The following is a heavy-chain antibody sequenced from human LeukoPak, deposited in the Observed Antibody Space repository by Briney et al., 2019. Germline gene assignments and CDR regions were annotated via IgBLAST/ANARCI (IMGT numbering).Heavy chain of an antibody. V-gene: IGHV1-2*02. CDR3: AREAERGPAAIAFDI. Sequence: ASVKVSCKASGYTFTGYYMHWVRQAPGQGLEWMGWINPNSGGTNYAQKFQGRVTMTRDTSISTAYMELSRLRSDDTAVYYCAREAERGPAAIAFDIWGQGTMVTVSS. CDR1: GYTFTGYY. J-gene: IGHJ3*02. D-gene: IGHD2-2*01. CDR2: INPNSGGT.